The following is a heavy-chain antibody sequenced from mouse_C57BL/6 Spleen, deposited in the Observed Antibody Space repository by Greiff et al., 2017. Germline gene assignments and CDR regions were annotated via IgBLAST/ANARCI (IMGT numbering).Heavy chain of an antibody. D-gene: IGHD1-1*01. Sequence: VQLQQSGAELVRPGASVKLSCTASGFNIKDDYMHWVKQRPEQGLEWIGWIDPENGDTEYASKFQGKATITADTSSNTAYLQLSSLTSEDTAVYYCTTRTTVVAMDYWGQGTSVTVSS. V-gene: IGHV14-4*01. CDR1: GFNIKDDY. CDR2: IDPENGDT. J-gene: IGHJ4*01. CDR3: TTRTTVVAMDY.